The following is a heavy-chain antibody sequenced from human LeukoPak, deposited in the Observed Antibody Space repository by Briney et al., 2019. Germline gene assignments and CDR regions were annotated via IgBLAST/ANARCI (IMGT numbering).Heavy chain of an antibody. J-gene: IGHJ4*02. V-gene: IGHV3-43*01. D-gene: IGHD5-18*01. Sequence: GGSLRLSCAASGFTFDDYTMHWVRQAPGKGMGWVSLITWDGDNTYYADSVKGRFTISRDNSKNSLYLLMNSLRSEDTAFYYCAKDPHPGYTYGYFEYWGQGTLVTVSS. CDR2: ITWDGDNT. CDR1: GFTFDDYT. CDR3: AKDPHPGYTYGYFEY.